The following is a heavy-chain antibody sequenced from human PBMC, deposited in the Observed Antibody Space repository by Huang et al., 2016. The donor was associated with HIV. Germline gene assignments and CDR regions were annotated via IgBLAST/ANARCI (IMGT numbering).Heavy chain of an antibody. J-gene: IGHJ6*02. CDR3: ARHGRVAGHYYNNMDV. Sequence: LQLQESGPGLVKSSETLSLICTVSGGSISISSYSWGWIRQPPGKGPEWIGSIYYSGNTYYNPPLKSRVTISVDTAKNQFSLKVNSVTAADTAVYYCARHGRVAGHYYNNMDVWGRGTTVTVSS. CDR1: GGSISISSYS. V-gene: IGHV4-39*01. CDR2: IYYSGNT. D-gene: IGHD6-19*01.